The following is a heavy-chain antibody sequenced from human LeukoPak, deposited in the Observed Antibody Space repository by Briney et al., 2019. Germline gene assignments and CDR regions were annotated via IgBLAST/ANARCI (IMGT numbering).Heavy chain of an antibody. CDR2: IQQDGSVK. CDR1: GFTFSNFW. V-gene: IGHV3-7*01. CDR3: ARGWEWELLFDY. Sequence: AGGSLRLSCEASGFTFSNFWMNWVRQAPGKGLEWVANIQQDGSVKYYVDSVKGRFTISRDNAKNSLYLQLNSLRAEDTAVYFCARGWEWELLFDYWGRGTLVTVSS. J-gene: IGHJ4*02. D-gene: IGHD1-26*01.